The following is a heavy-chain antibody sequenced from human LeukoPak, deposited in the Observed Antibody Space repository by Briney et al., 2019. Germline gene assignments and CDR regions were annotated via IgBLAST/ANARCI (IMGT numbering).Heavy chain of an antibody. V-gene: IGHV4-34*01. CDR3: ARGLAITFGGVIVMSGAFDI. CDR2: INHSGST. CDR1: GGSFSGYY. J-gene: IGHJ3*02. Sequence: SETLSLTCAVYGGSFSGYYWSWIRQPPGKGLEWIGGINHSGSTNYNPSLKSRVTISVDTSKNQFSLKLSSVTAADTAVYYCARGLAITFGGVIVMSGAFDIWGQGTMVTVSS. D-gene: IGHD3-16*02.